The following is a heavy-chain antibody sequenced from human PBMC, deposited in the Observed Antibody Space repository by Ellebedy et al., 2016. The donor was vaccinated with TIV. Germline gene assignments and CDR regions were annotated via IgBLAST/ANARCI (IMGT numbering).Heavy chain of an antibody. V-gene: IGHV1-2*02. D-gene: IGHD3-22*01. Sequence: AASVKVSCKASGGTFSSYAISWVRQAPGQGLEWMGWINPNSGGTNYAQKFQGRVTMTRDTSISTAYMELSRLRSDDTAVYYCARAAYYYDSSGYYPEYFQHWGQGTLVTVSS. J-gene: IGHJ1*01. CDR3: ARAAYYYDSSGYYPEYFQH. CDR1: GGTFSSYA. CDR2: INPNSGGT.